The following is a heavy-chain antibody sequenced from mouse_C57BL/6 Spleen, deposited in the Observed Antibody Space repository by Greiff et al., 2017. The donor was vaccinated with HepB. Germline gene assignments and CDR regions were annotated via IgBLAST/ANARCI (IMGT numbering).Heavy chain of an antibody. J-gene: IGHJ2*01. Sequence: QVQLQQSGAELARPGDSVKLSCKASGYTFTSYGISWVKQRTGQGLEWIGEIYPRSGNTYDNEKFKGKATLTADKSTSTAYMELRSQTSEDSAVYFCAIYGSKGDFDYWGQGTTLTVSS. CDR3: AIYGSKGDFDY. CDR2: IYPRSGNT. CDR1: GYTFTSYG. V-gene: IGHV1-81*01. D-gene: IGHD1-1*01.